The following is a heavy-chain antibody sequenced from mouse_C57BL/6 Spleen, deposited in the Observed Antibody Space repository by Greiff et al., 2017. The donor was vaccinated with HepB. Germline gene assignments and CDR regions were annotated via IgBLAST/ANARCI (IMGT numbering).Heavy chain of an antibody. J-gene: IGHJ2*01. CDR3: ARGSTAQAYYFDY. V-gene: IGHV5-4*01. CDR2: ISDGGSYT. CDR1: GFTFSSYA. Sequence: EVHLVESGGGLVKPGGSLKLSCAASGFTFSSYAMSWVRQTPEKRLEWVATISDGGSYTYYPDNVKGRFTISRDNAKINLYLQMSHLKSEDTAMYYCARGSTAQAYYFDYWGQGTTLTVSS. D-gene: IGHD3-2*02.